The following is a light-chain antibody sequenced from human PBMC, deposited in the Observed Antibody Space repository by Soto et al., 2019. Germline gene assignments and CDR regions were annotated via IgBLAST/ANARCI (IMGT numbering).Light chain of an antibody. Sequence: QSVLTQPGSVSGTPGQSITISCTGSNXDVGIYDFVSWYQHHPGRAPKLIVSEVSHRPSGVSNRFSGSKSGNTASLTISGLQSEDEADYYCISYTSDDVRYVFGTGPKVNLL. CDR1: NXDVGIYDF. J-gene: IGLJ1*01. CDR2: EVS. V-gene: IGLV2-14*01. CDR3: ISYTSDDVRYV.